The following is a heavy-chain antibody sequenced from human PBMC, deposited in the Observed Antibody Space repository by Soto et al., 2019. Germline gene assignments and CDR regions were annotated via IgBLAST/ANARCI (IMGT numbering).Heavy chain of an antibody. CDR2: INPNSGGT. CDR1: GYTFTGYY. J-gene: IGHJ6*02. Sequence: QVQLVQSGAEVKKPGASVKVSCKASGYTFTGYYMHWVRQAPGQGLEWMGWINPNSGGTNYAQKFQGRVTMTRDTSISTAYMELSRLRSDDTAVYYCAIAGQMAIMGHGMDVWGQGTTVTVSS. CDR3: AIAGQMAIMGHGMDV. D-gene: IGHD2-21*01. V-gene: IGHV1-2*02.